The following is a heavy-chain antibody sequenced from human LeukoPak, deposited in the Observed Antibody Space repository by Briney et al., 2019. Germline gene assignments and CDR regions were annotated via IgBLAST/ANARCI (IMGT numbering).Heavy chain of an antibody. D-gene: IGHD3-10*01. CDR2: VYYSGNT. J-gene: IGHJ3*02. V-gene: IGHV4-59*01. Sequence: KPSETLSLTCTVSGGSISTYYWTWIRQPPGKGLEWIGYVYYSGNTNYNPSLKSRLTISVDTSKNQFSLKLSSVTAADTALYYCARVGEGAFDIWGQGTMVTVSS. CDR1: GGSISTYY. CDR3: ARVGEGAFDI.